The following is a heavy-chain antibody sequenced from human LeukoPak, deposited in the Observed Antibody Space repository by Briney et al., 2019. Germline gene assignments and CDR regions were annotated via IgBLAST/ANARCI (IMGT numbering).Heavy chain of an antibody. Sequence: GASVKVSCKASGYIISSYYIRWVRQAPGQGLEWMGIISPSGGGTSYAQRFPGRVSVARDTSTNTVYMELSGLRSEDTAIYYCARCYSGYDYGPVYWGQGTLVTVSS. V-gene: IGHV1-46*01. D-gene: IGHD5-12*01. J-gene: IGHJ4*02. CDR2: ISPSGGGT. CDR3: ARCYSGYDYGPVY. CDR1: GYIISSYY.